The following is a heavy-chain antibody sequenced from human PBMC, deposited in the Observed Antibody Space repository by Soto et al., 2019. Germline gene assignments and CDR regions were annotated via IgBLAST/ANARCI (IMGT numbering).Heavy chain of an antibody. CDR3: ARDPGGSSGRWRVRPVADGDYYRMAA. Sequence: QVQLVQSGAEVKKPGSSVKVSCKASGGTFSSYGISWVRQAPGQGLEWMGGIIPIFDTAKYAQKFQGRVTITADKCTSTAYMEGSSLRSQDMAVYYCARDPGGSSGRWRVRPVADGDYYRMAAWGQGTTVTV. CDR1: GGTFSSYG. J-gene: IGHJ6*02. D-gene: IGHD3-22*01. V-gene: IGHV1-69*06. CDR2: IIPIFDTA.